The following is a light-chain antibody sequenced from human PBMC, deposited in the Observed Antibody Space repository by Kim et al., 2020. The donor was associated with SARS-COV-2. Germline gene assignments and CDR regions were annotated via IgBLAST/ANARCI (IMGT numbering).Light chain of an antibody. CDR2: WAS. CDR3: QQYYSTPWT. Sequence: ATIDCKSSHSVLYSYNNKNYLTWYQQKPGKPPRLLISWASTRESGVPDRFSGSGSGTDFTLTISSLQAEDVAVYYCQQYYSTPWTFGQGTKVDIK. V-gene: IGKV4-1*01. CDR1: HSVLYSYNNKNY. J-gene: IGKJ1*01.